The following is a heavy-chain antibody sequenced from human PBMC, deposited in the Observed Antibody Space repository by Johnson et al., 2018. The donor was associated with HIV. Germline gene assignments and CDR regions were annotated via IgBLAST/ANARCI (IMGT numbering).Heavy chain of an antibody. V-gene: IGHV3-33*05. D-gene: IGHD6-6*01. J-gene: IGHJ3*02. CDR3: ARDVIKVIAARDDAFDI. CDR1: GFTFDDYA. Sequence: QVQLVESGGGLVQPGGSLRLSCAASGFTFDDYAMHWVRQTPGKGLEWVAVISYDGSNKYYADSVKGRFTISRDNSKNTLYLQMNSLRAEDTAVYYCARDVIKVIAARDDAFDIWGQGTMVTVSS. CDR2: ISYDGSNK.